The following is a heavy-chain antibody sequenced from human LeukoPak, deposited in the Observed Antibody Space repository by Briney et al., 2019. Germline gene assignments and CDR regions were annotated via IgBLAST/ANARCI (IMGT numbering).Heavy chain of an antibody. J-gene: IGHJ1*01. Sequence: GGSLRLSCAASGFTFSSYGMHWVRQAPGKGLEWVAFIRYDGSNKYYADSVKGRFTISRDNSKNTLYLQMNSLRAEDTAVYYCARGSYSSSFRAEYFQHWGQGTLVTVSS. CDR3: ARGSYSSSFRAEYFQH. D-gene: IGHD6-13*01. CDR1: GFTFSSYG. CDR2: IRYDGSNK. V-gene: IGHV3-30*02.